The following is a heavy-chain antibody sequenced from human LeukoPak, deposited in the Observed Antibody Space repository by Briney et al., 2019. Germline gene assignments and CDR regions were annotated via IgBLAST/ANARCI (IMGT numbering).Heavy chain of an antibody. CDR3: ARDRLPNYYDSSGYCFDY. CDR1: GFIFSNYW. Sequence: GGSLRLSCAASGFIFSNYWMNWVRQAPGKGLEWVANVNLGGSEKYYVDSVKGRFTISRDNAANSLFLHLHSLRPEDTAVYYCARDRLPNYYDSSGYCFDYWGQGTLVTVSS. V-gene: IGHV3-7*01. D-gene: IGHD3-22*01. J-gene: IGHJ4*02. CDR2: VNLGGSEK.